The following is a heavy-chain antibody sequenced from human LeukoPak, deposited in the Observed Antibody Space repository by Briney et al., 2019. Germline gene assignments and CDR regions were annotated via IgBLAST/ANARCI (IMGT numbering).Heavy chain of an antibody. J-gene: IGHJ4*02. CDR2: IYYSGST. V-gene: IGHV4-61*08. CDR1: GDSIRSVDYY. Sequence: TSSQTLSLTCTVSGDSIRSVDYYWSWIQRPPGKGLEWIGYIYYSGSTNYNPSLKSRVTISVDTSKNQFSLKLSSVTAADTAVYYCASGYYDILTGPMDFDYWGQGTLVTVSS. D-gene: IGHD3-9*01. CDR3: ASGYYDILTGPMDFDY.